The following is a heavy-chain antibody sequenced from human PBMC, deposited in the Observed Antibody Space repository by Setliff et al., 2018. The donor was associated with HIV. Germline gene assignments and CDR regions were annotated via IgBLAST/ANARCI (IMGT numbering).Heavy chain of an antibody. V-gene: IGHV4-39*07. CDR1: GASISSNSYY. D-gene: IGHD6-13*01. J-gene: IGHJ4*02. Sequence: SETLSLTCSVSGASISSNSYYWGWIRQPPGKGLEWVGSIYYNGNTFYNQSLQSRVTISLDTSKNQFSLSLSSVTAADTAVYYCARLPDINSWPFDYWARGTLVTVSS. CDR2: IYYNGNT. CDR3: ARLPDINSWPFDY.